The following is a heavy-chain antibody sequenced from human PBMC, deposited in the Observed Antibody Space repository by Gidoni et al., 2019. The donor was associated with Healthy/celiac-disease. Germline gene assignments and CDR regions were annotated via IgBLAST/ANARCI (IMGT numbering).Heavy chain of an antibody. D-gene: IGHD1-26*01. V-gene: IGHV4-4*07. Sequence: QVQLQESGPGLVKPSETLSLTCTVSGGSISSYYCSWIRQPAGKGLEWIGRIYTSGSTTHNPSLKSRVTMSVDTSKNQFSLKLSSVTAADTAVYYCARARSFPNSGSYYRPDVEYFDYWGQGTLVTVSS. CDR2: IYTSGST. CDR3: ARARSFPNSGSYYRPDVEYFDY. CDR1: GGSISSYY. J-gene: IGHJ4*02.